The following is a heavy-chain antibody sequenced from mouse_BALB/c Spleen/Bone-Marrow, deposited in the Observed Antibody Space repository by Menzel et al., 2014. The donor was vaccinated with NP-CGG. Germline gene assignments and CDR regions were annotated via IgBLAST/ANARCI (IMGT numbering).Heavy chain of an antibody. V-gene: IGHV3-2*02. CDR3: ARFYYGNYLFAY. D-gene: IGHD2-1*01. CDR1: GYSITSDYA. Sequence: EVQLQQSGPGLVKPSQSLSLTCTVTGYSITSDYAWNWIRQFPGNKLEWMGYISYSGSTSYDPSLKSRISITRDTSKNQFFLQLNSVTTEDTATYYCARFYYGNYLFAYWNQGTLINVSA. J-gene: IGHJ3*01. CDR2: ISYSGST.